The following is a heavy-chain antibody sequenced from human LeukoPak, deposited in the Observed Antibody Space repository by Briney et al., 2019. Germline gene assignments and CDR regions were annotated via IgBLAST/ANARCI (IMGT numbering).Heavy chain of an antibody. Sequence: PSQTLSLTCTVSGGSISSGGYYWSWIRQHPGKGLEWIGYIYYSGSTYYNPSLKSRVTISVDTSKNQFSLKLSSVTAADTAVYYCASTGGLDDILTGYSTLWAFDIWGQGTMVTVSS. D-gene: IGHD3-9*01. J-gene: IGHJ3*02. CDR2: IYYSGST. CDR3: ASTGGLDDILTGYSTLWAFDI. CDR1: GGSISSGGYY. V-gene: IGHV4-31*03.